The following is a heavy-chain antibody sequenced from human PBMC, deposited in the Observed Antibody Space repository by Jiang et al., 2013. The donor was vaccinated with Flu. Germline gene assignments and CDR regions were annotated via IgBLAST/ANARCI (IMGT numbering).Heavy chain of an antibody. CDR2: INGDGTSI. Sequence: VQLVESGGGLAQPGGSLRLSCAASGFTFSSYWMHWVRQVPGKGLVWVSRINGDGTSISYADSVKGRFTISRDNAKNTVYLQMNSLRAEDTAVYFCARDHSPISIGFLMASWGQGTMPTSLQ. CDR3: ARDHSPISIGFLMAS. D-gene: IGHD2-8*01. CDR1: GFTFSSYW. J-gene: IGHJ3*01. V-gene: IGHV3-74*01.